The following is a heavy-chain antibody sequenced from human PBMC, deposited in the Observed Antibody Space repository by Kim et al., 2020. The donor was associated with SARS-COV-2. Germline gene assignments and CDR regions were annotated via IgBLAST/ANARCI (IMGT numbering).Heavy chain of an antibody. D-gene: IGHD3-16*01. CDR1: GYSFTSYW. Sequence: GESLKISCKGSGYSFTSYWITWVRQMPGKGLEWMGRIDPSDSYTNYSPPFQGHVTFSGDKSISTAYLQWSSLKASETAMYYCARGGQVAWFDPWGQGTLVTVSS. J-gene: IGHJ5*02. CDR3: ARGGQVAWFDP. V-gene: IGHV5-10-1*01. CDR2: IDPSDSYT.